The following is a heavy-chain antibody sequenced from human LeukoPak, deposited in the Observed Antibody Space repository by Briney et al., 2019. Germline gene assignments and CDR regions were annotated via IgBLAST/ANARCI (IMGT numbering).Heavy chain of an antibody. D-gene: IGHD6-13*01. V-gene: IGHV1-2*02. CDR1: EYTFTSYY. CDR2: INPNSGGT. J-gene: IGHJ4*02. CDR3: ARDLEQLAFDY. Sequence: ASVKVSCKASEYTFTSYYMHWVRQAPGQGLEWVGWINPNSGGTSYAQKFQGRVTMTRDTSISTAYMDLSRLRSDDTAVYYCARDLEQLAFDYWGQGTLVTVSS.